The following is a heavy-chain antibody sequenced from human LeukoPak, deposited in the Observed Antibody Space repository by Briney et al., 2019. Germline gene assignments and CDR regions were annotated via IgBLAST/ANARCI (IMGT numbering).Heavy chain of an antibody. Sequence: SETLSLTCAVSGGSLTTYYWSWIRQPPGKGLEWIGYVSYSASPNYSPSLKSRVTISGDTSKNQFSLKLSSVTAADTAVYYCARRFGSGDYFDYWGQGTLVTVSS. D-gene: IGHD2-15*01. CDR1: GGSLTTYY. CDR3: ARRFGSGDYFDY. J-gene: IGHJ4*02. CDR2: VSYSASP. V-gene: IGHV4-59*01.